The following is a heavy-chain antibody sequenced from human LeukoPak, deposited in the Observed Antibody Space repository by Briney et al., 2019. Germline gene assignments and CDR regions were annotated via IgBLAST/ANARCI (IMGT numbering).Heavy chain of an antibody. Sequence: GGSPRLSCAASGFTFSSYGMHWVRQAPGKGLEWVAFIRYDGSNKYYADSVKGRFTISRDNSKNTLYLQMNSLRAEDTAVYYCAKGRLRYFDCLDYWGQGTLVTVSS. CDR3: AKGRLRYFDCLDY. CDR2: IRYDGSNK. J-gene: IGHJ4*02. D-gene: IGHD3-9*01. V-gene: IGHV3-30*02. CDR1: GFTFSSYG.